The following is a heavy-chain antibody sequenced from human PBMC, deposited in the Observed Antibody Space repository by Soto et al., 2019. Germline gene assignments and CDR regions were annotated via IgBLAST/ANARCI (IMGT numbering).Heavy chain of an antibody. CDR1: GFSFSSYS. Sequence: GGSLRLSCAASGFSFSSYSMNWVRQAPGKGLEWVAYITSGSRYMYYADSVKGRFTISRDNAKNLVYLQMSSLRVEDTAVYYCARDLATWELLDYWGQGSPVTVSS. CDR3: ARDLATWELLDY. D-gene: IGHD1-26*01. CDR2: ITSGSRYM. V-gene: IGHV3-21*01. J-gene: IGHJ4*02.